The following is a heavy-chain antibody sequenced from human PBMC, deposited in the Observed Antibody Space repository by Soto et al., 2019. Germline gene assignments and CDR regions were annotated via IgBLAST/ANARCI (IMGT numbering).Heavy chain of an antibody. J-gene: IGHJ4*02. CDR3: AKDQGSSWYEIDY. Sequence: GGSLRLSCAASGFTFSNYAVTWVRQAPGKGLEWVSTISGSGGSTYYADSVKGRFTISRDNSKNTLYLQMSSLRAEDTAVYYCAKDQGSSWYEIDYWGQGTLVTVSS. D-gene: IGHD6-13*01. V-gene: IGHV3-23*01. CDR1: GFTFSNYA. CDR2: ISGSGGST.